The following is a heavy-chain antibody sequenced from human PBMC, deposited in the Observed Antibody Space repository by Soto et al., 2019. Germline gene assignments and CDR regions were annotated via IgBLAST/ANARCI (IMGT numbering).Heavy chain of an antibody. CDR2: IYNSGIT. CDR3: ARGVTVFGLVSRFWFDP. D-gene: IGHD3-3*01. J-gene: IGHJ5*02. CDR1: GCSISSGDYS. Sequence: SETLSLTCTVSGCSISSGDYSWSWVRQSPGKGLEWIGHIYNSGITYYNPSLKSRVVISIDTSRNQFSLRLNSLTAADRAVYFCARGVTVFGLVSRFWFDPWGQGTVVTVSS. V-gene: IGHV4-30-4*01.